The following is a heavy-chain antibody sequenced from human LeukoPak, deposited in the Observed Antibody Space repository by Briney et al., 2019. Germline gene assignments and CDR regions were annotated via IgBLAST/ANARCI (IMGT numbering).Heavy chain of an antibody. D-gene: IGHD3-16*01. CDR1: GFSFSTSS. J-gene: IGHJ4*02. Sequence: PGGSLRLSCAASGFSFSTSSMNWVRQAPGKGLEWVSSISGNGHIYYADSMKGRFTIPRDNAKNSVFLQMNSLRVEDTAVYYCARDRLGPTSRGYFFDYWGQGTLVTVSS. CDR3: ARDRLGPTSRGYFFDY. CDR2: ISGNGHI. V-gene: IGHV3-21*01.